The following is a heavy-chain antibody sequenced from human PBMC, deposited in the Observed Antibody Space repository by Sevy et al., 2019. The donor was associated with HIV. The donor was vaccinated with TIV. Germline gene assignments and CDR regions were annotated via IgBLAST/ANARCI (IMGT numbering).Heavy chain of an antibody. Sequence: SQTLSLTCDISGDSDSSNSATWDWIGQSASRGLEWLGRRYHRSKWQNDYAVSVKSRITINPDTSKNQFSLQLNSVTPEDTAVYYCARLVGNSWFDYWGQGTLVTVSS. V-gene: IGHV6-1*01. J-gene: IGHJ5*01. CDR3: ARLVGNSWFDY. D-gene: IGHD2-8*02. CDR2: RYHRSKWQN. CDR1: GDSDSSNSAT.